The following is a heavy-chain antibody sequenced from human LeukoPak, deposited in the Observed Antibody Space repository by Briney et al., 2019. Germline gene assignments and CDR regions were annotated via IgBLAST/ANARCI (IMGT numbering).Heavy chain of an antibody. CDR2: MNPNSGNT. CDR1: GYTFTSYD. Sequence: ASVKVSCKASGYTFTSYDINWVRQATGQGLEWMGWMNPNSGNTGYAQKFQGRVTMTRNTSISTAYMELSSLRSEDTAVYYCARGITMVGGVIGGYWGQGTLVTVSS. D-gene: IGHD3-10*01. CDR3: ARGITMVGGVIGGY. V-gene: IGHV1-8*01. J-gene: IGHJ4*02.